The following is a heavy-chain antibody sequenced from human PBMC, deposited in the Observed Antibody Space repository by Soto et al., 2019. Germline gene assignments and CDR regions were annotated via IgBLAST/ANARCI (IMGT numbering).Heavy chain of an antibody. Sequence: QVQLQESGPGLVKPSETLSLTCTVSGGSISSYYWSWIRQPPGKGLEWIGYIYYSGSTNHNPSLKSRAAIPVGTSTNQLSLTLRSVAAAETAVYYCARVHFDYWYFDLWGRGTLVTVSS. V-gene: IGHV4-59*01. CDR3: ARVHFDYWYFDL. CDR1: GGSISSYY. D-gene: IGHD3-3*02. CDR2: IYYSGST. J-gene: IGHJ2*01.